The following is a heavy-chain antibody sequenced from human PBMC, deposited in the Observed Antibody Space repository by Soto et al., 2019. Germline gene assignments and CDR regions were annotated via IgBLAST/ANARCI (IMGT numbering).Heavy chain of an antibody. CDR2: IVVGSGNT. CDR3: AAVVTGTGGLGAFDI. CDR1: GFTFTSSA. J-gene: IGHJ3*02. D-gene: IGHD1-20*01. V-gene: IGHV1-58*01. Sequence: SVKVSCKASGFTFTSSAVQWVRQARGQRLEWIGWIVVGSGNTNYAQKFQERVTITRDMSTSTAYMELSSLRSEDTAVYYCAAVVTGTGGLGAFDIWGQGTMVTVSS.